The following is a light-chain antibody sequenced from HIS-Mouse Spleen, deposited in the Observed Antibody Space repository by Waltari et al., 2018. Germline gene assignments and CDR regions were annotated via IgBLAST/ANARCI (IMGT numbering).Light chain of an antibody. CDR1: QSVSSN. CDR3: QQYNIWPSFT. V-gene: IGKV3-15*01. CDR2: GAS. J-gene: IGKJ2*01. Sequence: EIVMTQSPATLSVSPGESATLSCRASQSVSSNLAWYQQKPGQAPRLLIYGASTRATGIPARFSGSGSGTEFTLTISSLQSEDFAVYYCQQYNIWPSFTFGQGTKLEIK.